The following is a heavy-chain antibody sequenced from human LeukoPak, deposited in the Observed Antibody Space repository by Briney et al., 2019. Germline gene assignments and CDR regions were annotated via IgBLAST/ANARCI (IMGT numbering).Heavy chain of an antibody. CDR2: ISSSGSTI. CDR1: GFAFSDYY. V-gene: IGHV3-11*01. CDR3: ARDRSGSYRTSGFDY. D-gene: IGHD1-26*01. Sequence: GGSLRLSCAASGFAFSDYYMSWIRQAPGKGLEWVSYISSSGSTIYYADSVKGRFTISRDNAKNSLYLQMNSLRAEDTAVYYCARDRSGSYRTSGFDYWGQGTLVTVSS. J-gene: IGHJ4*02.